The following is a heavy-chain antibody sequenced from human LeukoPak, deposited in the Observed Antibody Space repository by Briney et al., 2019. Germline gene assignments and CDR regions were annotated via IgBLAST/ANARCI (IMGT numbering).Heavy chain of an antibody. J-gene: IGHJ3*02. Sequence: PSETLSLTCTVSGGSISYHYWSWIRQPPGKGLEWIGYIYYSGSTNYNPSLKSRVTISVDTSKNQFSLNLSSVTAADTAVYYCARVAVVRAFDIWGQGTMVTVSS. CDR3: ARVAVVRAFDI. CDR2: IYYSGST. V-gene: IGHV4-59*11. D-gene: IGHD4-23*01. CDR1: GGSISYHY.